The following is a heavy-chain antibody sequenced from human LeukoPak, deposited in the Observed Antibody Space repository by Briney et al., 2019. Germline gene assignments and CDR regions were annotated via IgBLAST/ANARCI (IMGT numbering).Heavy chain of an antibody. Sequence: SETLSLTCTVSGYSIGSGYHWSWIRQPPGKGLEWLGYIYYSGSSNYNPSLKSRVTISADTSKNQFSLKLSSVTAADTAVYYRARVPRSYYYYYYMDVWGKGTTVTVSS. CDR1: GYSIGSGYH. J-gene: IGHJ6*03. V-gene: IGHV4-61*01. CDR2: IYYSGSS. CDR3: ARVPRSYYYYYYMDV.